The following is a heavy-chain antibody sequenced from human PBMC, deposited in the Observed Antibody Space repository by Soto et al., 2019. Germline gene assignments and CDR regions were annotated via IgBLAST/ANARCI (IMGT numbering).Heavy chain of an antibody. CDR3: AKERAPGIAAAGVFDS. V-gene: IGHV3-23*01. CDR2: ISGSAATT. CDR1: GFTFESYG. Sequence: EVQLLESGGGLVQRGGSLRLSCTASGFTFESYGMSWVRQAPGKGLEWVSGISGSAATTYYADSVMGRFTISRDNSKNTLYLQMNSLRADDTAVYYCAKERAPGIAAAGVFDSWGQGTLVTVSS. D-gene: IGHD6-13*01. J-gene: IGHJ4*02.